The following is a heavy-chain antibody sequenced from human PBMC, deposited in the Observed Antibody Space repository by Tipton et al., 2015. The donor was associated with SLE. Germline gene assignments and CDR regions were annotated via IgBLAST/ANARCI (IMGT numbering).Heavy chain of an antibody. V-gene: IGHV4-4*02. CDR1: GGSISSSNW. J-gene: IGHJ2*01. CDR3: ARGGTAMAYWYFDL. CDR2: IYHSGST. Sequence: SLRLSCAVSGGSISSSNWWSWVRQPPGKGLEWIGEIYHSGSTNYNPSLKSRVTISVDKSKNQFSLKLSSVTAADTAVYYCARGGTAMAYWYFDLWGRGTLVTVSS. D-gene: IGHD5-18*01.